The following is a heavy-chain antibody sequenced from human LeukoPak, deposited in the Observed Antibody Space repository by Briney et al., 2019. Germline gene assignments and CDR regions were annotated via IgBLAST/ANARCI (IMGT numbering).Heavy chain of an antibody. CDR3: STLWYGA. CDR1: GFTFTNAW. D-gene: IGHD3-10*01. CDR2: IKSKTDGGTS. Sequence: PGGSLRLSCAASGFTFTNAWMYWVRQAPGKGLEWVGRIKSKTDGGTSDYAAPVTGRFTISRDDSKSTLYLEMNSLKTEDTGVYYCSTLWYGAWGQGTLVTVSS. V-gene: IGHV3-15*01. J-gene: IGHJ5*02.